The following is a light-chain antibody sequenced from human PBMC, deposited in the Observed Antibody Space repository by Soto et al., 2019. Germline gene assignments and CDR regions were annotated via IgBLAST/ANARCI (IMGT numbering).Light chain of an antibody. J-gene: IGKJ4*01. CDR1: QDIRSY. CDR3: QQVHDYPIT. Sequence: DIQLTQSPSFLSASVGDRVTVTCRSSQDIRSYLAWYQQKPGKAPKVLIYGASTLQSGVPPRFGGSGSGTAFTLTISSLQPEDFANYFCQQVHDYPITFGGGTKVEIK. V-gene: IGKV1-9*01. CDR2: GAS.